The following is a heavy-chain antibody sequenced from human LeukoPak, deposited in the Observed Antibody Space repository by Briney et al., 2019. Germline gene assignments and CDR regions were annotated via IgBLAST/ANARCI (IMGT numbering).Heavy chain of an antibody. D-gene: IGHD3-9*01. J-gene: IGHJ4*02. V-gene: IGHV4-61*01. Sequence: SETLSLTCTVSGGSVSSTTYYWSWIRQPPGKGLEWIGYIYYSGSTNYNPSLKSRVTISVDTSKNQFSLKLSSVTAADTAVYYCAAGYYRTFDYWGQGTLVTVSS. CDR1: GGSVSSTTYY. CDR2: IYYSGST. CDR3: AAGYYRTFDY.